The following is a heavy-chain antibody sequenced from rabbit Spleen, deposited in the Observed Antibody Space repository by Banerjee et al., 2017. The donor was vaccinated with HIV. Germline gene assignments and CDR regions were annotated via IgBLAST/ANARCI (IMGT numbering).Heavy chain of an antibody. Sequence: QSLEESGGDLVKPGASLTLTCKASGFTISSTYWICWVRQAPGKGLEWIACIDDVDGSTYYASWAKGRFSSSKTSSTTVTLQMTSLTAADTAIYFCARGSAAMTMVITGFYFTLWGPGTLVTVS. D-gene: IGHD2-1*01. CDR1: GFTISSTYW. CDR2: IDDVDGST. V-gene: IGHV1S40*01. J-gene: IGHJ4*01. CDR3: ARGSAAMTMVITGFYFTL.